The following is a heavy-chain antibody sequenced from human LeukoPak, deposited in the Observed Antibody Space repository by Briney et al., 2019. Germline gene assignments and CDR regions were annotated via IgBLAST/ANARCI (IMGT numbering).Heavy chain of an antibody. J-gene: IGHJ6*02. CDR1: GGSVSSGSYH. Sequence: SETLSLTCTVSGGSVSSGSYHWSWIRQPAGKGLEWIGRIYTNGITHYNPSLKSRVTMSIDTSKNQFSLKLSSVTAADTAVYYCARDPVGHCSGGSCPPGYYYGMDLWGQGTTVTVSS. CDR2: IYTNGIT. CDR3: ARDPVGHCSGGSCPPGYYYGMDL. V-gene: IGHV4-61*02. D-gene: IGHD2-15*01.